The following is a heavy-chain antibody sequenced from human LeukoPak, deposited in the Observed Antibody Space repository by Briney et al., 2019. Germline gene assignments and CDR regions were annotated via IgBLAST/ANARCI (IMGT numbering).Heavy chain of an antibody. CDR1: GFTFSYFW. CDR3: ARGAHKRDDYGGFFDY. CDR2: ISYDGIYK. J-gene: IGHJ4*02. Sequence: PGGSLRLSCAASGFTFSYFWMHWVRQAPGKGLEWVAVISYDGIYKDYGDSVKGRFTISRDNSKNTLYLQMNSLRAEDTAVYYCARGAHKRDDYGGFFDYWGQKTLVTVSS. V-gene: IGHV3-30*03. D-gene: IGHD4-23*01.